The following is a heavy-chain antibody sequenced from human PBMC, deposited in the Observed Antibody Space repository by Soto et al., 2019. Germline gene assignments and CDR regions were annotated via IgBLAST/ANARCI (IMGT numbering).Heavy chain of an antibody. CDR3: AIGLGTYFEYFDWLPNSEYYMDV. CDR1: GFTFSSYG. J-gene: IGHJ6*03. V-gene: IGHV3-30*03. CDR2: ISYDGSNK. Sequence: SXRLXCAASGFTFSSYGMHWVRQAPGKGLEWVAVISYDGSNKYYADSVKSRFTISRDNSKNTLYLQMDSLRAEDTAVYYCAIGLGTYFEYFDWLPNSEYYMDVWGKGTTVTVSS. D-gene: IGHD3-9*01.